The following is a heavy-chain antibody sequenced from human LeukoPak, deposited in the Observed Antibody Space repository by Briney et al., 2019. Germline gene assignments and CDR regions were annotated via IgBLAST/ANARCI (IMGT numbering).Heavy chain of an antibody. CDR1: GGSISSGDYY. CDR3: ARDGGRYCSSTSCPGPSHWFDP. D-gene: IGHD2-2*01. CDR2: IYYSGST. Sequence: SETLSLTCTVSGGSISSGDYYWRWIRQPPGKGLEWIVYIYYSGSTYYNPSRKSRVTISVDTSKNQFSLKLSSVTAADTAVYYCARDGGRYCSSTSCPGPSHWFDPWGQGTLVTVSS. J-gene: IGHJ5*02. V-gene: IGHV4-30-4*08.